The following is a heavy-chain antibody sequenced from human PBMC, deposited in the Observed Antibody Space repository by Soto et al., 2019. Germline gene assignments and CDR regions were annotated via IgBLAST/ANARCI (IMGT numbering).Heavy chain of an antibody. D-gene: IGHD6-6*01. V-gene: IGHV5-51*01. J-gene: IGHJ3*02. Sequence: PGESLKISWKGSGYSFTSYWIGWVRQMPGKGLEWMGIIYPGDSDTRYSPSFQGQVTISADKSISTAYLQWSDLKASDTAMYYCTRRHLVEDAFDIWGQGTMVTVSS. CDR2: IYPGDSDT. CDR3: TRRHLVEDAFDI. CDR1: GYSFTSYW.